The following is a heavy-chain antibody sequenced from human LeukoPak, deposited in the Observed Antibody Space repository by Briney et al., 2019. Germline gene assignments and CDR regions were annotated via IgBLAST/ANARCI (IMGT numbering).Heavy chain of an antibody. Sequence: SRTLSLTCAVSGGSISSGGYSWSWIRQPPGKGLEWIGYIYHSGSTYYNPSLKSRVTISVDTSKNQFSLKLSSVTAADTAVYYCARVHYDFWSGYYLNYFDYWGRGTLVTVSS. CDR1: GGSISSGGYS. D-gene: IGHD3-3*01. J-gene: IGHJ4*02. CDR3: ARVHYDFWSGYYLNYFDY. V-gene: IGHV4-30-2*01. CDR2: IYHSGST.